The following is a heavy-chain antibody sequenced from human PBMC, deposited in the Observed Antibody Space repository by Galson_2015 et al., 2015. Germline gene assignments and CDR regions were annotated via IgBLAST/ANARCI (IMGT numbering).Heavy chain of an antibody. CDR3: TSDIVVVPAAITYYYGMDV. J-gene: IGHJ6*02. CDR1: GFTSGDYA. Sequence: SLRLSCAASGFTSGDYAMSWFRQAPGKGLEWVGFIRSNAYGGTTEYAASVKGRFTISRDDSKSIAYLQMNSLKTEDTAVYYCTSDIVVVPAAITYYYGMDVWGQGTTVTVSS. CDR2: IRSNAYGGTT. D-gene: IGHD2-2*01. V-gene: IGHV3-49*03.